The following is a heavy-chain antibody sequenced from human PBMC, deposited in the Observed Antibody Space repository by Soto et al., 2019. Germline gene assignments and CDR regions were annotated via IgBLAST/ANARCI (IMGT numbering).Heavy chain of an antibody. CDR2: VYYSGTT. CDR1: GGSITSYH. V-gene: IGHV4-59*01. D-gene: IGHD2-21*01. J-gene: IGHJ5*02. Sequence: SETLSLTCIVSGGSITSYHWSWVQQAPGKGLEWIGYVYYSGTTNYNPSLKSRVTISVDTSKNQFSLKLKSVTAADTAVYYCAKDYLWTGFDPWGQGILVTVSS. CDR3: AKDYLWTGFDP.